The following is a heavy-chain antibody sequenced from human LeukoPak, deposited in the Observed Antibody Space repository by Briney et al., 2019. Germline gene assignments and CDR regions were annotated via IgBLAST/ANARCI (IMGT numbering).Heavy chain of an antibody. V-gene: IGHV4-39*01. J-gene: IGHJ3*02. CDR2: IYYSGST. Sequence: SETLSLTCTVSGGSISSSSYYWGWIRQPPGKGLEWIGSIYYSGSTYYNPSLKSRVTISVDTSKNQFSLKLSSVTAADTAVYYCARHHTIFGVVIYPEYAFDIWGQGTMVTVSS. D-gene: IGHD3-3*01. CDR3: ARHHTIFGVVIYPEYAFDI. CDR1: GGSISSSSYY.